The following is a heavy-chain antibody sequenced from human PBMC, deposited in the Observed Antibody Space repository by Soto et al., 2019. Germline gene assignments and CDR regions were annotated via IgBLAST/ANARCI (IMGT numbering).Heavy chain of an antibody. D-gene: IGHD3-22*01. CDR2: IIPIFGKA. Sequence: SVKVSCKASGGTFSSYAISWVRQAPGQGLEWMGGIIPIFGKANYAQKFQGRVTITADESTSTAYMELSSLRSEDTAVYYCPSTYYFHGSGYPVFGPPRDDYYYYGMHVWGQGTPVTV. CDR3: PSTYYFHGSGYPVFGPPRDDYYYYGMHV. V-gene: IGHV1-69*13. CDR1: GGTFSSYA. J-gene: IGHJ6*02.